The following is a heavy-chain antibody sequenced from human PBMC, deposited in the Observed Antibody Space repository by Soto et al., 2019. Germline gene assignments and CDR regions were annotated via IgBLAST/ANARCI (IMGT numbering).Heavy chain of an antibody. CDR1: GGSISTSSYY. V-gene: IGHV4-39*01. J-gene: IGHJ4*02. D-gene: IGHD3-22*01. CDR3: ARDYDSSGDY. Sequence: QLQLQESGPGLVKPSETLSLTCTVSGGSISTSSYYWGWIRQPPGKGLEWIGSICYSGSTYYNPSLKSRVTISVDTSKNQFSLKLSSVTAADTAVYYCARDYDSSGDYWGQGTLVTVSS. CDR2: ICYSGST.